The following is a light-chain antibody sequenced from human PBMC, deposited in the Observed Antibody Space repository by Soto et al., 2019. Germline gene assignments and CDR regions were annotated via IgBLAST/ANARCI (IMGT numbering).Light chain of an antibody. CDR3: CSFADFTYV. J-gene: IGLJ1*01. CDR2: EVT. V-gene: IGLV2-23*02. Sequence: QSALTQPASVSGSPGQSITISCTVTSSDIGSYDLVSWYQQHPGTAPKLIIYEVTKRPSGVSTRFSGSKSGNTASLTISGLQAVDEADYYCCSFADFTYVFGTGTKSPS. CDR1: SSDIGSYDL.